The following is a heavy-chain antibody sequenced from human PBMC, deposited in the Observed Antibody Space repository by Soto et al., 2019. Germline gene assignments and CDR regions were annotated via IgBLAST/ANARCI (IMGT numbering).Heavy chain of an antibody. D-gene: IGHD3-9*01. Sequence: PGGSLRLSCAASGFTFSSYSMNWVRQAPGKGLEWVSSISSSSSYIYYADSVKGRFTISRDNAKNSLYLQMNSLRAEDTAVYYCARDFFSDLLYFDWSGASYYYGMDVWGQGTTVTVSS. V-gene: IGHV3-21*01. CDR3: ARDFFSDLLYFDWSGASYYYGMDV. CDR2: ISSSSSYI. CDR1: GFTFSSYS. J-gene: IGHJ6*02.